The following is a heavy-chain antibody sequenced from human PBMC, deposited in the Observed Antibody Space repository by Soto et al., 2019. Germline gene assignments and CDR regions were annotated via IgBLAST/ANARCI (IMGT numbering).Heavy chain of an antibody. CDR1: GLPLSTSGMR. Sequence: SGPTLVHPTRPLTLTCTFYGLPLSTSGMRVSWIRQPPGKDLEWLARIDWADDKFYSTSLKTRLTISKETSKNQVVLTKTNMDPVDTATYYCARIPPEYSGRYSVDYWGQGTPVTVSS. CDR3: ARIPPEYSGRYSVDY. CDR2: IDWADDK. D-gene: IGHD1-26*01. J-gene: IGHJ4*02. V-gene: IGHV2-70*04.